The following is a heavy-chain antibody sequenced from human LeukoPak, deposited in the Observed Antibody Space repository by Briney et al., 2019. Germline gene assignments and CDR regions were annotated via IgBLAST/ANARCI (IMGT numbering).Heavy chain of an antibody. CDR3: ARDGGENGMDV. Sequence: SETPSLTCAVYGGSFSGYYWSWIRQPPGKGLEWIGYIYYSGSTNYNPSLKSRVTISVDTSKNQFSLKLSSVTAADTAVYYCARDGGENGMDVWGQGTTVTVSS. CDR2: IYYSGST. D-gene: IGHD3-16*01. J-gene: IGHJ6*02. V-gene: IGHV4-59*01. CDR1: GGSFSGYY.